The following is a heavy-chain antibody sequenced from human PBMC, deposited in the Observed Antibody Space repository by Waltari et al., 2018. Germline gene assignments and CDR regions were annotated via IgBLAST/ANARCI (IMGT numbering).Heavy chain of an antibody. CDR1: GYSFTSYW. CDR3: ARHRIYSGYENAFDI. Sequence: EVQLVQSGAEVKKPGESLKISCKGSGYSFTSYWIGWVRQMPGKGLEWMGVIYPGDPATRYSPSFQGQVTISADKSISTAYLQWSSLKASDTAMYYCARHRIYSGYENAFDIWGQGTMVTVSS. V-gene: IGHV5-51*01. CDR2: IYPGDPAT. J-gene: IGHJ3*02. D-gene: IGHD5-12*01.